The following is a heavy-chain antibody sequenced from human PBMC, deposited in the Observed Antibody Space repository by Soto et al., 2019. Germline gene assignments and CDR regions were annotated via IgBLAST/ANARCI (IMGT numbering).Heavy chain of an antibody. D-gene: IGHD5-18*01. V-gene: IGHV3-30-3*01. CDR2: ISYDGSNK. J-gene: IGHJ4*02. CDR1: GFTFSSYA. Sequence: GGSLRLSCAASGFTFSSYAMHWVRQAPGKGLEWVAVISYDGSNKYYADSVKGRFTISRENSKNTLYLQMNSLRAEDTAVYYCARDAPMDTAMPDFDYWGQGTLVTISS. CDR3: ARDAPMDTAMPDFDY.